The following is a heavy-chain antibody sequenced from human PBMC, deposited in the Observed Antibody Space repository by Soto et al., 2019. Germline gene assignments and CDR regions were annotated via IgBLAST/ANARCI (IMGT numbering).Heavy chain of an antibody. CDR1: GYTFTSYG. V-gene: IGHV1-18*01. D-gene: IGHD3-10*01. Sequence: AAVKVSCKASGYTFTSYGISWVRRAPGQGLEWMGWISAYNGNTKYAQKRQGRVTMTTDTSTSTAYMELRRLRSDDTAVYYCARLEGRRVIRYGMDVWGQGTTVTVSS. CDR2: ISAYNGNT. CDR3: ARLEGRRVIRYGMDV. J-gene: IGHJ6*02.